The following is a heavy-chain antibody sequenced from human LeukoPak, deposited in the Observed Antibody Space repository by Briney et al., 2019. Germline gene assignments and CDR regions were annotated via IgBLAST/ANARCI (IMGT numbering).Heavy chain of an antibody. Sequence: SETLSLTCTVSGGSISSYYGRWIRQPPGKGLEGIGYIYYSGSTNYNPSLKSRVTISVDTSKNQFSLKLSSVTAADTAVYYCARVGELSHYYYYYYMDVWGKGTTVTVSS. V-gene: IGHV4-59*13. CDR2: IYYSGST. CDR1: GGSISSYY. J-gene: IGHJ6*03. CDR3: ARVGELSHYYYYYYMDV. D-gene: IGHD3-10*01.